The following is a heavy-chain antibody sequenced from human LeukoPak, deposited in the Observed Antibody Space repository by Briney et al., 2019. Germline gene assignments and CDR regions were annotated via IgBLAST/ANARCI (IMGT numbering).Heavy chain of an antibody. CDR1: GGSISGYY. CDR3: ARAAAAGPHYYYGMDV. V-gene: IGHV4-59*01. J-gene: IGHJ6*04. Sequence: PSETLSLTCSVSGGSISGYYWSWIRQPPGKGPEWIGYIYYSGSTNYNPSLKSRVTISVDTSKNQFSLKLMSLTAADTAVYYCARAAAAGPHYYYGMDVWGKGTTVTVSS. D-gene: IGHD6-13*01. CDR2: IYYSGST.